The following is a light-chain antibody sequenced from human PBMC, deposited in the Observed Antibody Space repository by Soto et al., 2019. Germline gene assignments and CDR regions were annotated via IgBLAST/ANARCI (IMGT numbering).Light chain of an antibody. CDR2: HAS. Sequence: DIQMTQSPAALSASLGDTVTVACRASQGISNWLAWYQQKPGKAPKLLIFHASSLESGVPSRFSGSGSGTDFSLNISSLQPEDFATYYCQHTYITPWTFGQGTKVDIK. CDR1: QGISNW. CDR3: QHTYITPWT. V-gene: IGKV1-5*01. J-gene: IGKJ1*01.